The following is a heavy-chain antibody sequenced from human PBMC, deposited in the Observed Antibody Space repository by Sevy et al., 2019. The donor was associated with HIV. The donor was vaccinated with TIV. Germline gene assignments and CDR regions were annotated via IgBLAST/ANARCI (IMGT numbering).Heavy chain of an antibody. CDR3: AREVVLRFLEWLNTYYYYYMDV. J-gene: IGHJ6*03. V-gene: IGHV3-23*01. CDR1: GFTFSSYA. D-gene: IGHD3-3*01. Sequence: GGSLRLSCAASGFTFSSYAMSWVRQAPGKGLEWVSAISGSGGSTYYADSVKGRFTISRDNSKNTVYLQMNSLRAEDTAVYYCAREVVLRFLEWLNTYYYYYMDVWGKGTTVTVSS. CDR2: ISGSGGST.